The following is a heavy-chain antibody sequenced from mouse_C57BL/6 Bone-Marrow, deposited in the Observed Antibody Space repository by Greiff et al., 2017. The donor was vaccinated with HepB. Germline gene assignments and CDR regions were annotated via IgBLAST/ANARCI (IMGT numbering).Heavy chain of an antibody. Sequence: QVQLQQSGAELARPGASVKLSCKASGYTFTSYGISWVKQRTGQGLEWIGEIYPRSGNTYYNEKFKGKATLTADKSSSTAYMELRSLTSEDSAVYFCARSLLRRYYYAMDYWGQGTSVTVSS. V-gene: IGHV1-81*01. CDR1: GYTFTSYG. D-gene: IGHD2-4*01. CDR3: ARSLLRRYYYAMDY. J-gene: IGHJ4*01. CDR2: IYPRSGNT.